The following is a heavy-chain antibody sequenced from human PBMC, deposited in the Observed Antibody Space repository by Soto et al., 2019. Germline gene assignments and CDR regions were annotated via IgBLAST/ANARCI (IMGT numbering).Heavy chain of an antibody. CDR3: ARDKITGLFDY. D-gene: IGHD2-8*02. V-gene: IGHV4-34*01. CDR2: INHSGSP. CDR1: GGSFSGYY. Sequence: QVQLQQWGAGLLKPSETLSLTCAVYGGSFSGYYWTWIRQPPGTGLEWIGEINHSGSPNYNPSLKSRVTISVDPSKNQFSLKLTSVTAADPAVYYCARDKITGLFDYWGQGTLVTVSS. J-gene: IGHJ4*02.